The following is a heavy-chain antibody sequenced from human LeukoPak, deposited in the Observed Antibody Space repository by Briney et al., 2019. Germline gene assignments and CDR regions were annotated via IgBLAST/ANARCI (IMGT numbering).Heavy chain of an antibody. Sequence: GGSLRLFCAASGFTFDDYAMHWVRQAPGKGLEWVSGISWNSGSIGYADSVKGRFTISRDNAKNSLYLQMNSLRAEDTAVYYCAREKGTMAREMALEAWGQGTMVTVSS. CDR2: ISWNSGSI. V-gene: IGHV3-9*01. J-gene: IGHJ3*01. CDR1: GFTFDDYA. D-gene: IGHD3-10*01. CDR3: AREKGTMAREMALEA.